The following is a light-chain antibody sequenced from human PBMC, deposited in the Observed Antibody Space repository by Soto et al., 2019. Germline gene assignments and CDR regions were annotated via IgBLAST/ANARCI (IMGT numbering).Light chain of an antibody. CDR2: AAS. CDR1: QTITGY. J-gene: IGKJ2*01. V-gene: IGKV1-39*01. CDR3: QQSHGIPYT. Sequence: DIQMTQSPSSLSASVGDRVTIACRASQTITGYLNWYQQKPGKAPKLLIYAASTLQSGVPSRFSGSGSGTDFNLTISSLQPEAFATYYCQQSHGIPYTFGQGTKLEIK.